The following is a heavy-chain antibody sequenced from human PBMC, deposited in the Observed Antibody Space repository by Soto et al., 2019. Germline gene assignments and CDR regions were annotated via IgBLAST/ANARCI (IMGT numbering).Heavy chain of an antibody. CDR1: GGSISSDTFY. V-gene: IGHV4-31*03. J-gene: IGHJ5*02. Sequence: QVQLQGSGPGLVKPSQTLSLICTVSGGSISSDTFYWSWIRQHPGKGLEWIGYIYHSVTTYYNPSRKSRVNISVDTSKNQFFLKLSSVTAADTAVYYCARAGHCSGGTCYPSWFDPGCQGTLVTVSS. CDR2: IYHSVTT. D-gene: IGHD2-15*01. CDR3: ARAGHCSGGTCYPSWFDP.